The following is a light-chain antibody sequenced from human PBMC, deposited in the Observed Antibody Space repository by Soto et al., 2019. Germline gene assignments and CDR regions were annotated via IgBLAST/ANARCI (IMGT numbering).Light chain of an antibody. J-gene: IGLJ1*01. Sequence: QSVLTQPASVSGSPGQSITISCTGTSSDVGSYNLVPWYQQNPGKAPKLMIYEGSKRPSGVSNRFSGSKSGNTASLTISGLQGEDEADYYCCSYAGRSSSSYVFGTGTKVTVL. CDR1: SSDVGSYNL. V-gene: IGLV2-23*01. CDR3: CSYAGRSSSSYV. CDR2: EGS.